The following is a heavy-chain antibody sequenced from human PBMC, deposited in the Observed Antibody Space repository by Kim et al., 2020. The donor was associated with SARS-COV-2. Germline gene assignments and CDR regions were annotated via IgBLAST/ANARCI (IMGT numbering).Heavy chain of an antibody. CDR1: GYTFTSYN. V-gene: IGHV1-46*01. J-gene: IGHJ6*02. CDR2: INPSGGST. D-gene: IGHD3-10*01. Sequence: ASVKVSCKTSGYTFTSYNMHWVRQAPGQGVEWMGIINPSGGSTGYAQKFQGRVIMTRDTSTSTVYMELSSLRSEDTAVYYCARGVYGSGSEGGFGMDVWGQGTTVTVSS. CDR3: ARGVYGSGSEGGFGMDV.